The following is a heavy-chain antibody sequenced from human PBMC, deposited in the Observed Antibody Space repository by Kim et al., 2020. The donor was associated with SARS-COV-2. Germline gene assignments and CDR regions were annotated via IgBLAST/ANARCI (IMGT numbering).Heavy chain of an antibody. Sequence: KFQGRVTMTRDTSTSTVYMELSSLRSEDTAVYYCARAGVGAIYYYYYMDVWGKGTTVTVSS. J-gene: IGHJ6*03. V-gene: IGHV1-46*01. D-gene: IGHD1-26*01. CDR3: ARAGVGAIYYYYYMDV.